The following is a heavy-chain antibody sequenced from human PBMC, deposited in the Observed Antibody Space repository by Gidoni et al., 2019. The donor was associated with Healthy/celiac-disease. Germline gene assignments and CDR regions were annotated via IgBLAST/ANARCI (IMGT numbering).Heavy chain of an antibody. CDR2: ISGSGGST. V-gene: IGHV3-23*01. D-gene: IGHD6-19*01. J-gene: IGHJ4*02. CDR3: AKRLSSGWATRDVFFDY. CDR1: GFTFSSYA. Sequence: EVQLLESGGGLVQPGGSLRLSCAASGFTFSSYAMSWVRQAPGKGLGLVSAISGSGGSTYYADSVKGRFTISRDNSKNTLYLQMNSLRAEDTAVYYCAKRLSSGWATRDVFFDYWGQGTLVTVSS.